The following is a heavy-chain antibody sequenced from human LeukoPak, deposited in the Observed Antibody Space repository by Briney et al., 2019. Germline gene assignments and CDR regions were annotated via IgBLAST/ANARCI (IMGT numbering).Heavy chain of an antibody. D-gene: IGHD2-15*01. Sequence: PGGSLRLSCAASGFPLSSYSINWVRQAPGKGLEWVSYISSSGSAIYYVDSVNGRFTVSRDNAKNSLFLQMNSPRAEDTAVYYCVRVKGSYFDYWGQGALVTVSS. CDR1: GFPLSSYS. CDR2: ISSSGSAI. J-gene: IGHJ4*02. CDR3: VRVKGSYFDY. V-gene: IGHV3-48*01.